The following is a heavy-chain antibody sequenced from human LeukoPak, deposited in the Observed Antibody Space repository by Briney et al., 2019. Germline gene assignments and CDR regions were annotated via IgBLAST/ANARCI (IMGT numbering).Heavy chain of an antibody. CDR2: MNPNSGDS. CDR1: GYTFTNYD. J-gene: IGHJ4*02. CDR3: ARRYCISTGCSAFDY. V-gene: IGHV1-8*01. D-gene: IGHD2-2*01. Sequence: ASVKVSCKASGYTFTNYDINWVRQATGQGLEWMGWMNPNSGDSHSVDKFQGRVTMTRDTSIRTAYMELSGLRSDDAAVYYCARRYCISTGCSAFDYWGPGTPVTVSS.